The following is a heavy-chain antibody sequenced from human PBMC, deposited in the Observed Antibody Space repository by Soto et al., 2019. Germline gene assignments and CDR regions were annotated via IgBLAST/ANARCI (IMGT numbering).Heavy chain of an antibody. J-gene: IGHJ4*02. Sequence: PGGSLRLSCAASGFTFSSYSMSWVRQAPGKGLEWVSSISSSSSYIYYADSVKGRFTISRDNAKNSLYLQMNSLRAEDTAVYYCAREGAAAGIDYWGQGTLVTVSS. CDR3: AREGAAAGIDY. D-gene: IGHD6-13*01. CDR1: GFTFSSYS. CDR2: ISSSSSYI. V-gene: IGHV3-21*01.